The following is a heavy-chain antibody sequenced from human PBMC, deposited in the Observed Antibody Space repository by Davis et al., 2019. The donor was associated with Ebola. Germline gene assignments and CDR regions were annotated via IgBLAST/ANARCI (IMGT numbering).Heavy chain of an antibody. D-gene: IGHD6-6*01. CDR2: INHSGST. CDR1: GGSSSGYY. Sequence: MPAGSLTLSCAVYGGSSSGYYCRWIRQPPGNGLEWIGEINHSGSTNYNPSLKSRVTISVDTSKNQFSLKLSSVTAADTAVYYCARVRKQLVLGTDYWGQGTLVTVSS. CDR3: ARVRKQLVLGTDY. V-gene: IGHV4-34*01. J-gene: IGHJ4*02.